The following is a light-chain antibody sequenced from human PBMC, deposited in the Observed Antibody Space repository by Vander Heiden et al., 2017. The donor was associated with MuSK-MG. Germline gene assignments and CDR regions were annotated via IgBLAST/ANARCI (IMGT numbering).Light chain of an antibody. CDR2: GAS. Sequence: ERVMTQSPATLSVSPGERATLSCRASQSVNSNLAWYQQKPGQAPRLRTYGASTRATGIPARFSGSGSGTEFTLTISSLQSEDFAVYYCQQYNNRPRTFGQGTKVEIK. J-gene: IGKJ1*01. CDR1: QSVNSN. V-gene: IGKV3-15*01. CDR3: QQYNNRPRT.